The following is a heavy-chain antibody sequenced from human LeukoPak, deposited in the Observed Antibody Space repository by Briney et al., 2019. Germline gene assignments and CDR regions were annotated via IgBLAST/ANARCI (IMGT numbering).Heavy chain of an antibody. V-gene: IGHV4-38-2*02. CDR1: GYSISSGYY. CDR3: ARVQKLLWFGELLDY. J-gene: IGHJ4*02. Sequence: SETLSLTCTVSGYSISSGYYWGWIRQPPGKGLEWIGSIYHSGSTYYNPSLKSRVTISVDTSKNQFSLKLSSVTAADTAVYYCARVQKLLWFGELLDYWGQGTLVTVSS. D-gene: IGHD3-10*01. CDR2: IYHSGST.